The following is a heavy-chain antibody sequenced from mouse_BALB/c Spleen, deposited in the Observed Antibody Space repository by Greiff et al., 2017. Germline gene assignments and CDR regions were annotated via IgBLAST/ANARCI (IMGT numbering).Heavy chain of an antibody. CDR2: ISSGSSTI. D-gene: IGHD1-2*01. CDR1: GFTFSSFG. V-gene: IGHV5-17*02. Sequence: VQLKESGGGLVQPGGSRKLSCAASGFTFSSFGMHWVRQAPEKGLEWVAYISSGSSTIYYADTVKGRFTISRDNPKNTLFLQMTSLRSEDTAMYYCARSTTATGYYAMDYWGQGTSVTVSS. J-gene: IGHJ4*01. CDR3: ARSTTATGYYAMDY.